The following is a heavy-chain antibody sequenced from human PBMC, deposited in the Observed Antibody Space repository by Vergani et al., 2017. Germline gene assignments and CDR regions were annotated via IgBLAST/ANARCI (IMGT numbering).Heavy chain of an antibody. J-gene: IGHJ4*02. CDR3: AKDMCGYDYGPLDY. CDR2: ISWNSGSI. CDR1: GFTFDDYA. V-gene: IGHV3-9*03. Sequence: EVQLVESGGGLVQPGRSLRLSCAASGFTFDDYAMHWVRQAPGKGLEWVSGISWNSGSIGYADSVKGRFTISRDNAKNSLYLQMNSLVAEDMALYYCAKDMCGYDYGPLDYWGQGTLVTVSS. D-gene: IGHD5-12*01.